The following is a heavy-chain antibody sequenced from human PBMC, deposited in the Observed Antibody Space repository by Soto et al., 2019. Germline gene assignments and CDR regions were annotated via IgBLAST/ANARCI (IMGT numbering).Heavy chain of an antibody. CDR1: GGTISSYP. CDR3: ARRGSHGYFRYFDN. Sequence: QVQLVQSGAEVKKPGSSVKVPCKASGGTISSYPLSWERQAPGQGLEWMGGTNGNLGTGNYAQKFQGRLTITTDKSTITAYMELSSLRSEDTAVDYCARRGSHGYFRYFDNGGQGTLVTVSS. J-gene: IGHJ4*02. D-gene: IGHD4-17*01. V-gene: IGHV1-69*06. CDR2: TNGNLGTG.